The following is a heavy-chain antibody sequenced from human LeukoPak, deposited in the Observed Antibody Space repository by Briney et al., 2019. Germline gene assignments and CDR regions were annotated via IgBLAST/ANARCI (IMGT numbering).Heavy chain of an antibody. CDR3: ARDLGYYGSGSYYD. V-gene: IGHV1-69*13. D-gene: IGHD3-10*01. CDR2: IIPIFGTA. J-gene: IGHJ4*02. Sequence: SVKVSCKASGCTFISYAISWVRQAPGQGLEWMGGIIPIFGTANYAQKFQGRVTITADESTSTAYMELSSLRSEDTAVYYCARDLGYYGSGSYYDWGQGTLVTVSS. CDR1: GCTFISYA.